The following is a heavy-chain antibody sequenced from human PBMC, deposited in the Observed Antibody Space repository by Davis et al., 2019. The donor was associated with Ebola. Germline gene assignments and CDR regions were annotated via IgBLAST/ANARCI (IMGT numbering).Heavy chain of an antibody. CDR3: AGFDYGDSPVYYYYGMDV. V-gene: IGHV1-69*02. Sequence: SVKVSCKASGGTFSSYTISWVRQAPGQGLEWMGRIIPILGIANYAQKFQGRVTITADKSTSTAYMELSSLRSEDTAVYYCAGFDYGDSPVYYYYGMDVWGQGTLVTVSS. D-gene: IGHD4-17*01. CDR1: GGTFSSYT. CDR2: IIPILGIA. J-gene: IGHJ6*02.